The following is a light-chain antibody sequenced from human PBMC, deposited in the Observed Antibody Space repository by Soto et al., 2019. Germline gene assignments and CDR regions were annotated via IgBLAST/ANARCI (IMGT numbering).Light chain of an antibody. CDR2: DAS. CDR3: QQYNDYSGM. CDR1: QSISRW. Sequence: DIQMTQSPSTLSASVGDRVTTTCRASQSISRWLAWHQQKPGKAPRLLIYDASNLQRGVPSRFSGSGSGTEFTLTITSLQPEDFATYYCQQYNDYSGMFGQGTKV. J-gene: IGKJ1*01. V-gene: IGKV1-5*01.